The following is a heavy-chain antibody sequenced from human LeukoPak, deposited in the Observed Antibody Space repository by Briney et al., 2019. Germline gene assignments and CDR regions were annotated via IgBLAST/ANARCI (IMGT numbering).Heavy chain of an antibody. CDR1: GGSISSGSYY. V-gene: IGHV4-39*07. D-gene: IGHD1-26*01. J-gene: IGHJ4*02. CDR2: IYYSGSI. Sequence: SETLSLTCTVSGGSISSGSYYWGWIRQPPGKGLEWIGSIYYSGSIYYNPSLKSRVTISVDTSKNQLSLKLRSVTAADTAVYYCARERREQLLPPYTRLVTYFDYWGQGTLVTVSS. CDR3: ARERREQLLPPYTRLVTYFDY.